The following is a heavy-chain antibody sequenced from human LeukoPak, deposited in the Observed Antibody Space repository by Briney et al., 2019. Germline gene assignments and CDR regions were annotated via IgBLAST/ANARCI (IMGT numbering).Heavy chain of an antibody. D-gene: IGHD3-3*01. V-gene: IGHV3-74*01. CDR1: EFTFSSYW. Sequence: GGSLRLSCAASEFTFSSYWMHWVRQAPGKGLVWVSRINSDGSSTSYADSVKGRFTISRDNAKNTLYLQMNSLRAEDTAVYYCARGGTYYDFWRAMDVWGQGTTVTVSS. CDR2: INSDGSST. J-gene: IGHJ6*02. CDR3: ARGGTYYDFWRAMDV.